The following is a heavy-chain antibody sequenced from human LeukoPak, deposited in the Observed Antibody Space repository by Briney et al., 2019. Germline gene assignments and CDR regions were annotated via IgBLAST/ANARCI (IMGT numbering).Heavy chain of an antibody. Sequence: HPGGSLRLSCAASGFTFSTYWMNWYRRAPGKGLEWVGNINQDASEINYVDSVRGRFTISRDNAKNSLHLQMNSLRAEDTAAYYCATDRDNSDWQKRFDSWGQGTLVTVSS. J-gene: IGHJ4*02. CDR1: GFTFSTYW. CDR3: ATDRDNSDWQKRFDS. CDR2: INQDASEI. V-gene: IGHV3-7*01. D-gene: IGHD2-21*02.